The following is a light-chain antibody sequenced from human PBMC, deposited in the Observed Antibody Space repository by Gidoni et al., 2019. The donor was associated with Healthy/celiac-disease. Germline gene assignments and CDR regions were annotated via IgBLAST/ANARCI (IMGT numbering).Light chain of an antibody. Sequence: DVRVTQSPSSLSASVRDRGTITCRASQSISSYLNWYQQKPGKAPKLLIYAASSWQSGVPARFSGSGSGTDFTLTISSLEPEDFATYYCQQCYSTPRSFGQGTRLEI. CDR1: QSISSY. V-gene: IGKV1-39*01. CDR2: AAS. J-gene: IGKJ2*03. CDR3: QQCYSTPRS.